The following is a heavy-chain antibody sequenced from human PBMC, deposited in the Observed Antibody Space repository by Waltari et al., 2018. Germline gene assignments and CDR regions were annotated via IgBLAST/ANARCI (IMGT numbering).Heavy chain of an antibody. CDR2: INQSGRT. CDR3: ARGKFLVVRGFDP. D-gene: IGHD3-10*01. J-gene: IGHJ5*02. Sequence: QVQLQQWGAGLLKPSETLSLTFAVHGGSFSGYYWTWFRQPPGKGLEWIGEINQSGRTNYNPSLKSRVTISVDTSKNQFSLKLSSVTAADTAVYYCARGKFLVVRGFDPWGQGTLVTVSS. V-gene: IGHV4-34*01. CDR1: GGSFSGYY.